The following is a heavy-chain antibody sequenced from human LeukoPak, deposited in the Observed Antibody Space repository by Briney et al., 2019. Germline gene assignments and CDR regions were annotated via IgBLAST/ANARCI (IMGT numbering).Heavy chain of an antibody. J-gene: IGHJ4*02. CDR2: IDPNSDDT. Sequence: ASVKVSCKASGYTFTGYYMHWVRQAPGQGLEWVGWIDPNSDDTHYAQNFQGRVTMTSDTSISTAYMELSGLKYDDTAVYYCASDHTRVPACEFWGQGTLVTISS. CDR3: ASDHTRVPACEF. V-gene: IGHV1-2*02. D-gene: IGHD2-2*01. CDR1: GYTFTGYY.